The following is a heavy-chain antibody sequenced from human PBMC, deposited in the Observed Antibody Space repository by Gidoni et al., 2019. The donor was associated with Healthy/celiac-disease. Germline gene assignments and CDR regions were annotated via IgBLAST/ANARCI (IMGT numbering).Heavy chain of an antibody. CDR2: ISSNGGST. J-gene: IGHJ4*02. V-gene: IGHV3-64D*09. D-gene: IGHD5-18*01. CDR1: GFPFSSYA. Sequence: EVQLVESGGGLVQPGGSLRLSCSAYGFPFSSYALDWVRQAPGKGLEYVSAISSNGGSTYYADSVKGRFTISRDNSKNTLYLQMSSLRAEDTAVYYCVKGGVQLWLLAYWGQGTLVTVSS. CDR3: VKGGVQLWLLAY.